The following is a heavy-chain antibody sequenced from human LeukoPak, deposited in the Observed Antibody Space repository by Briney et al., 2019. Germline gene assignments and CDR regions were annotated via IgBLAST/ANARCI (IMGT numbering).Heavy chain of an antibody. CDR2: ISGGGAIT. J-gene: IGHJ4*02. V-gene: IGHV3-23*01. D-gene: IGHD3-22*01. CDR1: GFTFNNYG. CDR3: AKDVGDSSCDTWTGGYFDY. Sequence: AGSLTLYCAASGFTFNNYGMSWVRQTPGQGLAWVSTISGGGAITYYPDSVKGRFTISRDNSKNILYLQMSSLRAEDTGIFFCAKDVGDSSCDTWTGGYFDYWGQGILVTVSS.